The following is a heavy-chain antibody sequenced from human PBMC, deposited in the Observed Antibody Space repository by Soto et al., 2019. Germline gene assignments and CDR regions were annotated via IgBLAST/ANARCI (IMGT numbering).Heavy chain of an antibody. V-gene: IGHV1-46*03. CDR2: INPSGGST. CDR1: GYTFTSYY. CDR3: ARVPPVSTIFGLVIGEFDY. D-gene: IGHD3-3*01. J-gene: IGHJ4*01. Sequence: QVQLVQSGAEVKKPGASVKVSCKASGYTFTSYYMHWVRQAPGQGLEWMGIINPSGGSTSYAQKFQGRVTMTRDTSTSTVYMELSSLRSEDTAVYYCARVPPVSTIFGLVIGEFDYWGQGTLVTVSS.